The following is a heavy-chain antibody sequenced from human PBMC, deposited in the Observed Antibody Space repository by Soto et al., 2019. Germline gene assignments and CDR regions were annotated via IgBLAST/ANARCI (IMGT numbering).Heavy chain of an antibody. Sequence: SETLSLTCTVSGGSITRGGHYWSWIRQHPGKGLEWIGYIYNSGTTYYNPSLKSRVTISVDTSKNQFSLKLTSVTAADTAVYYCARDPAPWGQGTLVTVS. CDR1: GGSITRGGHY. V-gene: IGHV4-31*03. CDR2: IYNSGTT. J-gene: IGHJ5*02. CDR3: ARDPAP.